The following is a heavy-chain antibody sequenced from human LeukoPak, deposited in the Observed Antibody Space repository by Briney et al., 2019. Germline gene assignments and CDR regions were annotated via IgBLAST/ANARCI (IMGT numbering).Heavy chain of an antibody. CDR1: GGSTSSYY. V-gene: IGHV4-59*01. CDR3: ARGAVAGGRWFDP. J-gene: IGHJ5*02. CDR2: IYYSGST. D-gene: IGHD6-19*01. Sequence: SETLSLTCTVSGGSTSSYYWSWIRQPPGKGLEWIGYIYYSGSTNYNPSLKSRVTISVDTSKNQFSLKLSSVTAADTAVYYCARGAVAGGRWFDPWGQGTLVTVSS.